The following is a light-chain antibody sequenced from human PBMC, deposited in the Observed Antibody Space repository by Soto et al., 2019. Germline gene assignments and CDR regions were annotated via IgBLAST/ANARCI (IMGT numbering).Light chain of an antibody. V-gene: IGLV1-44*01. Sequence: QCVLTQPPSASGTPGQRVTISCSGSSSNIGSYAVDWYQQLPGTAPKLLIYNNDHRPSGVPDRFSASKSGTSASLAISGLQSEDEADYYCAAWDDSMNAGVFGGGTKLTV. J-gene: IGLJ3*02. CDR2: NND. CDR1: SSNIGSYA. CDR3: AAWDDSMNAGV.